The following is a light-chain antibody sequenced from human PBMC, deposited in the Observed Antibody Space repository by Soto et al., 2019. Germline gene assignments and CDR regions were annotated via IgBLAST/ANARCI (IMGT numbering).Light chain of an antibody. J-gene: IGLJ2*01. CDR2: EGS. CDR1: SSDVGSYNL. V-gene: IGLV2-23*01. Sequence: QSALTQPASVSGSPGQSITISCTGTSSDVGSYNLVSWYQQHPGKAPKLMIYEGSKRPSGVSNRFPGSKSGNTASLTISGLQAEDEADYYCCSYAGSSTSVVFGGGTKLTVL. CDR3: CSYAGSSTSVV.